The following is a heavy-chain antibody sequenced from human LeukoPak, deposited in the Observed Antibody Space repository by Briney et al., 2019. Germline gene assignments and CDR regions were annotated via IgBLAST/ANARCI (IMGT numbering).Heavy chain of an antibody. V-gene: IGHV3-64*01. D-gene: IGHD3-9*01. CDR1: GFTFSSYT. J-gene: IGHJ3*02. CDR2: ISSNGGST. Sequence: GGSLRLSCAASGFTFSSYTMHWVRQAPGKGLEYVSAISSNGGSTYYANSVKGRFTISRDNSKNTLYLQMGSLRAEDMAVYYCARAPQYNWNADHDILTLDAFDIWGQGTMVTVSS. CDR3: ARAPQYNWNADHDILTLDAFDI.